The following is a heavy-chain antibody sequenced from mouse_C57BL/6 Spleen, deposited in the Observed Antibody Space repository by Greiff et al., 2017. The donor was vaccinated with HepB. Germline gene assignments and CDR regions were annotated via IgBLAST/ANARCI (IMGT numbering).Heavy chain of an antibody. J-gene: IGHJ1*03. Sequence: VQLQQPGAELVKPGASVKLSCKASGYTFTSYWMQWVKQRPGQGLEWIGEIDPSDSYTNYNQKFKGKATLTVDTSSSTAYMQLSSLTSEDSAVYYCARGEDYYGSSYWYFDVWGTGTTVTVSS. V-gene: IGHV1-50*01. D-gene: IGHD1-1*01. CDR3: ARGEDYYGSSYWYFDV. CDR2: IDPSDSYT. CDR1: GYTFTSYW.